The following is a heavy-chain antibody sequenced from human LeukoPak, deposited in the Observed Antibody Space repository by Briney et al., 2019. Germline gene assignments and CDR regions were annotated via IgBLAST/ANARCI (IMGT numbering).Heavy chain of an antibody. CDR2: ISANNGNT. CDR3: ARDQGKQLWLY. Sequence: ASVKLSCKASGYTFTSYGICWGRQAPGHGVEWMGWISANNGNTNYAQKLQGRVTMTTDTSTSTAYMELRSLRSDDTAVYYCARDQGKQLWLYWGQGTLVTVSS. J-gene: IGHJ4*02. V-gene: IGHV1-18*01. D-gene: IGHD5-18*01. CDR1: GYTFTSYG.